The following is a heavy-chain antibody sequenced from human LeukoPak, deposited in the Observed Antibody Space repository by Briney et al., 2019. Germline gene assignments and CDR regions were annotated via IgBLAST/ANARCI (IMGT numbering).Heavy chain of an antibody. Sequence: GGSLGLSCAASGFTFSSYSMNWVRQAPGKGLEWVSYISSSSSTIYYADSVKGRFTISRDNAKNSLYLQMNSLRAEDTAVYYCARNGRYSSSARTPYYFDYWGQGTLVTVSS. J-gene: IGHJ4*02. CDR1: GFTFSSYS. CDR3: ARNGRYSSSARTPYYFDY. CDR2: ISSSSSTI. V-gene: IGHV3-48*04. D-gene: IGHD6-6*01.